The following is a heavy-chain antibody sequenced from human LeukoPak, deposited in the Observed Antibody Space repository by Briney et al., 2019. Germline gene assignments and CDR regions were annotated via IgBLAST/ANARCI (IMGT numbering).Heavy chain of an antibody. V-gene: IGHV1-24*01. D-gene: IGHD6-19*01. CDR3: ATSGWPQGSYYYYGMDV. J-gene: IGHJ6*02. CDR2: FDPEDGET. Sequence: ASVKVSCKVSGYTLTELSMHWVRQAPGKGLEWMGGFDPEDGETIYAQKFQGRVTMTEDTSTDTAYMELSSLRSEDTAVYYCATSGWPQGSYYYYGMDVWGQGTTVTVSS. CDR1: GYTLTELS.